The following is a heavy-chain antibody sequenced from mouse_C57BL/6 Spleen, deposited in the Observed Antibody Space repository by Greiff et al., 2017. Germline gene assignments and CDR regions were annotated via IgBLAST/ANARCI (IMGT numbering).Heavy chain of an antibody. CDR3: AIEGQLRLPFAY. V-gene: IGHV1-74*01. CDR1: GYTFTSYW. J-gene: IGHJ3*01. CDR2: IHPSDSDT. D-gene: IGHD3-2*02. Sequence: QVQLQQPGAELVKPGASVKVSCKASGYTFTSYWMHWVKQRPGQGLEWIGRIHPSDSDTNYNQKFKGKATLTVDKSSSTAYLQLSSLTSEDSAVYCCAIEGQLRLPFAYWGQGTLVTVSA.